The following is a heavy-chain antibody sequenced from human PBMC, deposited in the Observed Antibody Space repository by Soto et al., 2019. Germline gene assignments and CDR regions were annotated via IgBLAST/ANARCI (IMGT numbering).Heavy chain of an antibody. D-gene: IGHD6-13*01. CDR1: GYSFTSYW. CDR2: IDPSDSYT. J-gene: IGHJ6*02. CDR3: ARRIAAAGHYYYYGMDV. Sequence: GESLKISCKGSGYSFTSYWIRWVRQMPGKGLEWMGRIDPSDSYTNYSPSFQGHVTISADKSISTAYLQWSSLKASDTAMYYCARRIAAAGHYYYYGMDVWGQGTTVTVS. V-gene: IGHV5-10-1*01.